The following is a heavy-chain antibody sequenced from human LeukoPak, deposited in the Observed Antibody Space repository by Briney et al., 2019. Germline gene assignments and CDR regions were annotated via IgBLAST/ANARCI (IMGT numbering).Heavy chain of an antibody. CDR1: GFTFSSYT. J-gene: IGHJ4*02. D-gene: IGHD6-13*01. CDR3: ARDTHRFSYSSSWYDDY. CDR2: ISSGSSYI. Sequence: GGSLRLSCVASGFTFSSYTMNWVRQAPGKGLEWVSSISSGSSYIYYADSVKGRFTISRDNAKTSLYLQTNSLRAEDTAVYYCARDTHRFSYSSSWYDDYWGQGTLVTVSS. V-gene: IGHV3-21*01.